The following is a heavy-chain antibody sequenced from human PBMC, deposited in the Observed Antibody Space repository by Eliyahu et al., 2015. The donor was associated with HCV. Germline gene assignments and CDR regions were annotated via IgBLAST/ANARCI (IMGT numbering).Heavy chain of an antibody. CDR3: AREGYCTGGVCYYRPGYIDY. Sequence: QVQLVQSGAEVKKPGASVKXSCXASGYTFTRXGISWVRQAPGQGLEWMGWISANNGNXXYAQXLQGRVTMTTDTSTSTAYMELRSLRSDDTAVYYCAREGYCTGGVCYYRPGYIDYWGQGTLVTVSS. D-gene: IGHD2-8*02. J-gene: IGHJ4*02. CDR2: ISANNGNX. CDR1: GYTFTRXG. V-gene: IGHV1-18*01.